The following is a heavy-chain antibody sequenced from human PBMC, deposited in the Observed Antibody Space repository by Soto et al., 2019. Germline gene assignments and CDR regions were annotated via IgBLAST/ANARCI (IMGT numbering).Heavy chain of an antibody. CDR3: ARAGTSLITMIVVEDY. CDR1: GYTFTSYG. Sequence: ASVKVSCKASGYTFTSYGISWVRQAPGQGLEWMGWISAYNGNTNYAQKLQGRVTMTTDTSTSTAYMELRSLRSDDTAVYYCARAGTSLITMIVVEDYWGQGTLVTVYS. J-gene: IGHJ4*02. CDR2: ISAYNGNT. D-gene: IGHD3-22*01. V-gene: IGHV1-18*01.